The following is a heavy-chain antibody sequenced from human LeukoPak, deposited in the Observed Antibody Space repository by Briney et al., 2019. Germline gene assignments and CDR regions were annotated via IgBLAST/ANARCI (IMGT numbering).Heavy chain of an antibody. J-gene: IGHJ4*02. D-gene: IGHD2-15*01. V-gene: IGHV3-33*03. CDR1: GITFSSYG. Sequence: LSGGSLRLSCSASGITFSSYGMNWVRQAPRKGLEWVAVIWYDGSNKYYGDSVKGRFTISRDNSKNTLYLRMNSLRAEDTAVYYCAKYCSGGNCYSGLYWGQGTLVTVSS. CDR2: IWYDGSNK. CDR3: AKYCSGGNCYSGLY.